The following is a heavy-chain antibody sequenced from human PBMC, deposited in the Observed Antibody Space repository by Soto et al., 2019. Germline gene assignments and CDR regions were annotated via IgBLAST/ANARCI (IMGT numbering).Heavy chain of an antibody. D-gene: IGHD3-3*01. CDR2: IYYSGNT. J-gene: IGHJ4*02. V-gene: IGHV4-59*01. Sequence: SETLSLTCTVSGGSISPYYWSWIRQPPGKRLEWIGYIYYSGNTNYNPSLKSRVTISLDTSKSQFSLKLRSVTAADTAVYYCARDRPLGSDSWSGYSGFDYWGQGTLVTVSS. CDR3: ARDRPLGSDSWSGYSGFDY. CDR1: GGSISPYY.